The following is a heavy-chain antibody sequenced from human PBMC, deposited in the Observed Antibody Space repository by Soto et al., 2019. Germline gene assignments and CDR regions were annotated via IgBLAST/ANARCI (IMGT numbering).Heavy chain of an antibody. D-gene: IGHD5-12*01. CDR1: GFTFTNYA. V-gene: IGHV3-23*01. Sequence: GESLKISCAASGFTFTNYAMTWVRQAPGRGLEWVSSISGSGETTYYADAVEGRFTISRDNSKNTLYLQMNSLRAEDTALYYCAKVKTWTYLDFWGQGTLVTVSS. CDR3: AKVKTWTYLDF. J-gene: IGHJ4*02. CDR2: ISGSGETT.